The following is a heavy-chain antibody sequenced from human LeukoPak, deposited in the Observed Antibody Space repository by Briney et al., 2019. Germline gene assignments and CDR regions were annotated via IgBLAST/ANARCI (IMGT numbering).Heavy chain of an antibody. J-gene: IGHJ4*02. CDR1: GYTFSSYD. D-gene: IGHD2-15*01. CDR3: GRGLGILFDY. V-gene: IGHV1-8*03. CDR2: MNPKSGNT. Sequence: ASVKVSCKASGYTFSSYDINWVRQANGQGLEWMGWMNPKSGNTGYAQKFQGRVTITRNTSISTAYMELSSLRSEDTAVYYCGRGLGILFDYWGQGTLVTVSS.